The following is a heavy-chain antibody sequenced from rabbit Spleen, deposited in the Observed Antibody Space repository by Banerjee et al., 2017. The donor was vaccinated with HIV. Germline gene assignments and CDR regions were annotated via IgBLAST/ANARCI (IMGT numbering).Heavy chain of an antibody. CDR3: ARDAGTSFSTYGMDL. CDR2: IYAGSSGST. V-gene: IGHV1S40*01. Sequence: QSLEESGGGLVKPGASLTLTCKASGFSLNSGYDMCWVRQAPGKGLEWIACIYAGSSGSTYSATWAKGRFTLSKTSSTTVTLQMTSLTAADTATYFCARDAGTSFSTYGMDLWGPGDPGHRL. J-gene: IGHJ6*01. D-gene: IGHD8-1*01. CDR1: GFSLNSGYD.